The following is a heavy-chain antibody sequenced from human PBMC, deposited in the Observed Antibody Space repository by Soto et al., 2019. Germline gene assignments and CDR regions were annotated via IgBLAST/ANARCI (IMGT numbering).Heavy chain of an antibody. CDR3: ARDSSGYSGWFDP. D-gene: IGHD3-22*01. Sequence: QVQLVESGGGVVQPGRSLRLSCAASGFTFSSYAMHWVRQAPGKGLEWVAVISYDGSNKYYADSVKGRFTISRDNXKNTLYLQMNSLRAEDTAVYYCARDSSGYSGWFDPWGQGTLVTVSS. J-gene: IGHJ5*02. CDR1: GFTFSSYA. V-gene: IGHV3-30-3*01. CDR2: ISYDGSNK.